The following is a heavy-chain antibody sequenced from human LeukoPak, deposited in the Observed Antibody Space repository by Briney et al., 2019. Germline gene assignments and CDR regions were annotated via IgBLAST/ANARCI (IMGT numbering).Heavy chain of an antibody. V-gene: IGHV3-21*01. D-gene: IGHD3-9*01. CDR2: ISTNSSYI. CDR1: GFTFSSYS. CDR3: ARDFSRERYDILTCWAVFDI. J-gene: IGHJ3*02. Sequence: GGSLRLSCAASGFTFSSYSMNWVRQAPGKGLEWVSSISTNSSYIYYADSVKGRFTISRDNAKNSLYLQMNSLRAEGTAVYYCARDFSRERYDILTCWAVFDIWGQGTMVTVSS.